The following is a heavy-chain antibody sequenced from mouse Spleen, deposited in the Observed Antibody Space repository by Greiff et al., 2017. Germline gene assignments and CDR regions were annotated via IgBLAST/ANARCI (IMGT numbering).Heavy chain of an antibody. CDR1: GYAFSSYW. J-gene: IGHJ2*01. CDR3: ARSEEGYGNPFDY. Sequence: VQLQQSGAELVKPGASVKISCKASGYAFSSYWMNWVKQRPGKGLEWIGQIYPGDGDTNYNGKFKGKATLTADKSSSTAYMQLSSLTSEDSAVYFCARSEEGYGNPFDYWGQGTTLTVSS. V-gene: IGHV1-80*01. D-gene: IGHD2-1*01. CDR2: IYPGDGDT.